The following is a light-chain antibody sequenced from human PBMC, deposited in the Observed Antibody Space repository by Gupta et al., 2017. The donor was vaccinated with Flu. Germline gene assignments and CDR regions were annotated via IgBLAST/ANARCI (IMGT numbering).Light chain of an antibody. Sequence: DIQMTQSPSSLSASVGDRVTITCRASQGISNFFAWIQQKPGKAPMSLIYAASSLQFGAPSRFIGSGSGTDFTLTITSRQPEDFATYYCQQEHNSPKTFGQGTKMDIK. CDR2: AAS. CDR1: QGISNF. V-gene: IGKV1-16*01. J-gene: IGKJ2*01. CDR3: QQEHNSPKT.